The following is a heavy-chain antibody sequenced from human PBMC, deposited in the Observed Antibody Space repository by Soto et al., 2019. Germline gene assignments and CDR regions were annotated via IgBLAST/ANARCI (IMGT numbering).Heavy chain of an antibody. Sequence: GASVKVSCKASGYTFTGYYMHWVRQAPGQGLEWMGWINPNSGGTNYAQKFQGRVTMTRDTSISTAYMELSRLRSDDTAVYYCARVRGPKYCTGGSCYSQDPFDIWGQGXMVTV. J-gene: IGHJ3*02. CDR2: INPNSGGT. D-gene: IGHD2-15*01. V-gene: IGHV1-2*02. CDR1: GYTFTGYY. CDR3: ARVRGPKYCTGGSCYSQDPFDI.